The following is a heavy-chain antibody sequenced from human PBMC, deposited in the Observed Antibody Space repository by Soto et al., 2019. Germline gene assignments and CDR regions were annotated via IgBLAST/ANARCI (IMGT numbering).Heavy chain of an antibody. CDR1: GFTFSSYA. CDR2: ISYDGSNK. V-gene: IGHV3-30-3*01. Sequence: QVQLVESGGGVVQPGRSLRLSCAASGFTFSSYAMHWVRQAPGKGLEWVAVISYDGSNKYYADSVKGRFTISKDNSKNTLYLQMNSLRAEDTAVYYCARAYYYDSSGYYRPSPDAFDIWGQGTMVTVSS. CDR3: ARAYYYDSSGYYRPSPDAFDI. D-gene: IGHD3-22*01. J-gene: IGHJ3*02.